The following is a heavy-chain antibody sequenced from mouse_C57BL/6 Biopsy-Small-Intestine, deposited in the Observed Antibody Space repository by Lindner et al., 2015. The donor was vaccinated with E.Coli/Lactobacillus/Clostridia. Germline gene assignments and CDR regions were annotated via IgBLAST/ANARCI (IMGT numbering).Heavy chain of an antibody. CDR1: GFNIKDHY. J-gene: IGHJ3*01. Sequence: EVQLQESGAELVKPGALVKLSCTASGFNIKDHYIHWVKQRTDQGLEWIGRIDPEDGETTYAPKFQGEATITADTYSNSAYLQLSSLTSEDTAVYYCSRNEIYAAWFAYWGQGTLVTVSA. CDR3: SRNEIYAAWFAY. D-gene: IGHD2-12*01. V-gene: IGHV14-2*01. CDR2: IDPEDGET.